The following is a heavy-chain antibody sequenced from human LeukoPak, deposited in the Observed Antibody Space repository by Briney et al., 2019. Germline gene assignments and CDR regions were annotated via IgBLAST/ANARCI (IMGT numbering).Heavy chain of an antibody. CDR3: ARGNYGPDY. D-gene: IGHD3-16*01. Sequence: GGSLRLSCAASGFALSNYWMNWVRQVPGKGLVWVSRILGDGVTTNYADSVKGRFTISRDNAKNTLYLQMNSLRAEDTAVYYCARGNYGPDYWGQGTLVTVSS. J-gene: IGHJ4*02. CDR1: GFALSNYW. CDR2: ILGDGVTT. V-gene: IGHV3-74*01.